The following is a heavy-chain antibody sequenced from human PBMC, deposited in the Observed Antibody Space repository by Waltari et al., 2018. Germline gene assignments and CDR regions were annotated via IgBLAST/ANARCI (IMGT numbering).Heavy chain of an antibody. CDR1: GGTFSSYT. Sequence: QVQLVQSGAEVTKPGSSVKVSCKASGGTFSSYTTSWLRQDPGQGLEWMGRIIPILGIANYAQKFQGRVTITADKSTSTAHMELSSLRSEDTAVYYCARDSPYYYDSSGYWDWGQGTLVTVSS. CDR2: IIPILGIA. CDR3: ARDSPYYYDSSGYWD. V-gene: IGHV1-69*08. J-gene: IGHJ4*02. D-gene: IGHD3-22*01.